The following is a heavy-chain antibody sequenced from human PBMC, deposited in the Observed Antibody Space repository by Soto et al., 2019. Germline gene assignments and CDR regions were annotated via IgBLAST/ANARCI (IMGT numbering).Heavy chain of an antibody. Sequence: SETLSLTCTVSGGSNSSYYWSWIRQPPGRGLEWIGYIYYSGSTNYNPSLKSRVTISVDTSKNQFSLKLSSVTAADTAVYYCARHGGCSSTSCYAHFDYWGQGTLVTVSS. J-gene: IGHJ4*02. CDR3: ARHGGCSSTSCYAHFDY. V-gene: IGHV4-59*08. D-gene: IGHD2-2*01. CDR2: IYYSGST. CDR1: GGSNSSYY.